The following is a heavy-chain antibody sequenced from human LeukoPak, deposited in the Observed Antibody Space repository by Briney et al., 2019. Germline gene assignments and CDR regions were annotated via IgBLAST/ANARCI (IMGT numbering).Heavy chain of an antibody. V-gene: IGHV3-23*01. CDR1: GFIFSNYA. CDR2: ISGSGGST. D-gene: IGHD2-2*01. CDR3: AKTGEIVVVPAAAYFDY. Sequence: SGGSLRLSCAASGFIFSNYAMSWVRQAPGKGLEWVSAISGSGGSTYYADSVKGRFTISRDNSKNTLYLQMNSLRAEDTAVYYCAKTGEIVVVPAAAYFDYWGQGTLVTVSS. J-gene: IGHJ4*02.